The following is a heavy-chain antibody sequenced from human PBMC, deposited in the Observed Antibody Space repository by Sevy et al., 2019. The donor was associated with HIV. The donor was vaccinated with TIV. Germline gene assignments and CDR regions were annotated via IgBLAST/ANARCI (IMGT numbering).Heavy chain of an antibody. V-gene: IGHV3-64*01. J-gene: IGHJ6*02. CDR2: ISGGGGNT. CDR1: GFTFSTYA. Sequence: GGSLRLSCAASGFTFSTYAMYWVRQAPGKGLEYVSAISGGGGNTYYGTSVKGRFTVSRDNAKNTLYLQMGSLRAEDMAVYFCGRKYQDTSGYPRYSMDVWGQGTTVTVSS. D-gene: IGHD3-22*01. CDR3: GRKYQDTSGYPRYSMDV.